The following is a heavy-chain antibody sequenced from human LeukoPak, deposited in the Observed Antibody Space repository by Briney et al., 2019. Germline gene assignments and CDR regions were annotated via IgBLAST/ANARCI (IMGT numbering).Heavy chain of an antibody. CDR3: ARGELGLRRRYFAALDY. D-gene: IGHD4-17*01. V-gene: IGHV4-34*01. J-gene: IGHJ4*02. CDR2: TNHSGST. CDR1: GGSFSGYY. Sequence: SETLSLTCAVYGGSFSGYYWSWIRQPPGKGLEWIGETNHSGSTNYNPSLKSRVTISVDTSKNQFSLKLSSVTAADTAVYYCARGELGLRRRYFAALDYWGQGTLVTVSS.